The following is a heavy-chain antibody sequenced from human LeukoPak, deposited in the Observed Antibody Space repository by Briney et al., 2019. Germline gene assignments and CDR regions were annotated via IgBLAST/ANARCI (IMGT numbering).Heavy chain of an antibody. Sequence: SETLSLTCTVSGGSISSGGYYWSWIRQHPGKGLEWIGYIYYSGSAYYNPSLKSRVTISVDTSKNQFSLRLTSVTAADTAVYYCARHGPSNYVYWGQGTLVTVSS. V-gene: IGHV4-39*01. D-gene: IGHD4-11*01. J-gene: IGHJ4*02. CDR3: ARHGPSNYVY. CDR1: GGSISSGGYY. CDR2: IYYSGSA.